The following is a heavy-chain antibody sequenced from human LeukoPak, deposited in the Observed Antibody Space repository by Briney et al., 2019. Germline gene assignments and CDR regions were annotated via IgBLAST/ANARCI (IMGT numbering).Heavy chain of an antibody. CDR2: IYPGDFDT. V-gene: IGHV5-51*01. CDR3: ARHKDSSGWGFDY. Sequence: GESLNISVQGSGYSFTSYGIGWVRQIRGKGLEWMGIIYPGDFDTRYSPSFQGQVTISADKSISTAYLQWSSLKASDTAMYYCARHKDSSGWGFDYWGQGTLVTVSS. D-gene: IGHD6-19*01. CDR1: GYSFTSYG. J-gene: IGHJ4*02.